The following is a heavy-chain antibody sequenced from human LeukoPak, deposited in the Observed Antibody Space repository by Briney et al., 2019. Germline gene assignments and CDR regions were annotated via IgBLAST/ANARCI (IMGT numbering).Heavy chain of an antibody. V-gene: IGHV4-59*01. J-gene: IGHJ6*02. Sequence: PSETLFLTCTVSGGSISSNYWSWVRQPPGKGLEWIGYIHYSGRTNYNPSLKSRVTISVDTSKNQFSLKLSSVTAADTAVYYCATEVAPSDHYYYYGMDVWGQGTTVTVSS. CDR1: GGSISSNY. CDR2: IHYSGRT. D-gene: IGHD5-12*01. CDR3: ATEVAPSDHYYYYGMDV.